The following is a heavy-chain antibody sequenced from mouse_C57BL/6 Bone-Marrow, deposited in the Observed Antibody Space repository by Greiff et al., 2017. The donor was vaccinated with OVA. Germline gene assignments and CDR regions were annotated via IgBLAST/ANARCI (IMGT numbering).Heavy chain of an antibody. D-gene: IGHD2-12*01. Sequence: DVKLVESGPGLVKPSQSLSLTCSVTGYSITSGYYWNWIRQFPGNKLEWMGYISYDGSNNYNPSLKNRISITRDTSKNQFFLKLNSVTTEDTATYYCARDRRYSSAWFAYWGQGTLVTVSA. CDR2: ISYDGSN. CDR1: GYSITSGYY. J-gene: IGHJ3*01. V-gene: IGHV3-6*01. CDR3: ARDRRYSSAWFAY.